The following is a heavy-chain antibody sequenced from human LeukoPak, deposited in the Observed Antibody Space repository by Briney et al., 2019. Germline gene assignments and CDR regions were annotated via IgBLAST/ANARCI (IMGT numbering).Heavy chain of an antibody. CDR1: GFTFSSYG. J-gene: IGHJ4*02. CDR3: ARGGYYYGSGSFY. V-gene: IGHV3-48*04. Sequence: PGGSLRLSCAASGFTFSSYGMNWVRQAPGKGLEWVSYISSSSSTIYYADSVKGRFTISRDNAKNSLYLQMNSLRAEDTAVYYCARGGYYYGSGSFYWGQGTLVTVSS. CDR2: ISSSSSTI. D-gene: IGHD3-10*01.